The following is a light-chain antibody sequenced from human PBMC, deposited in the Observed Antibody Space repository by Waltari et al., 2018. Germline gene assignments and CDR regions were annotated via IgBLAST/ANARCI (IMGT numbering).Light chain of an antibody. J-gene: IGKJ1*01. V-gene: IGKV3-20*01. CDR3: QKYVNLPAT. CDR2: GAS. Sequence: EIVLTQSPGTLSLSPGERATLSCRASQSVSRTLAWYQQKPGQAPKLLIYGASIRATGIPDRFTGSGSGTDFSLTISSLEPEDFAVYFCQKYVNLPATFGQGTTVEV. CDR1: QSVSRT.